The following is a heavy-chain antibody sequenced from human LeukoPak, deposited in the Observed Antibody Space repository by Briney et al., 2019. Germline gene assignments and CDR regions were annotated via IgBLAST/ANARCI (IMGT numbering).Heavy chain of an antibody. CDR3: ARGYDSRSIMMGSL. D-gene: IGHD3-16*01. CDR1: GGPNSPYH. J-gene: IGHJ4*02. Sequence: AETLSLICTVSGGPNSPYHWMGIPQVPGEGLECIGYVYYSGSPTQHPSLERRVTMSVDTSKNQFCLEVNSVTAAASAIYYCARGYDSRSIMMGSLWGQGTLVTVSS. V-gene: IGHV4-59*13. CDR2: VYYSGSP.